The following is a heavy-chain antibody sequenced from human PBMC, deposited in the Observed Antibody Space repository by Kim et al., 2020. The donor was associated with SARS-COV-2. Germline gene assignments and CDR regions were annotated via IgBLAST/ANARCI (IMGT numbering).Heavy chain of an antibody. CDR2: DT. V-gene: IGHV5-51*01. D-gene: IGHD6-6*01. J-gene: IGHJ4*02. CDR3: ARISSSAPSY. Sequence: DTRYSPSFQGQVTISAEKSISTAYLQWSSLKASDTAMYYCARISSSAPSYWGQGTLVTVSS.